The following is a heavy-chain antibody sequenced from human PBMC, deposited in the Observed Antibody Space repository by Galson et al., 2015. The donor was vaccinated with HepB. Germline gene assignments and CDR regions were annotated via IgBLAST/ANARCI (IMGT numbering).Heavy chain of an antibody. Sequence: SGAEVKKPGESLRISCKGSGYRFTNNWIGRVRQAPGKGLEWVATISGSGDYTYYADSVKGRFTISRDNSKNTLYLQMDSLRVDDTAFYYCAKDEAASGTEYFQYWGQGTLVTVSS. V-gene: IGHV3-23*01. CDR2: ISGSGDYT. CDR3: AKDEAASGTEYFQY. J-gene: IGHJ1*01. D-gene: IGHD6-13*01. CDR1: GYRFTNNW.